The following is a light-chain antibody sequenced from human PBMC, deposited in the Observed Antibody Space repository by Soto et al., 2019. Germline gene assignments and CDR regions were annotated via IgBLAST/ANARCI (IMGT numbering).Light chain of an antibody. V-gene: IGKV3-15*01. CDR2: GAS. CDR1: QSVSSN. Sequence: EIVMTQSPATLSVSPGERATLSCRASQSVSSNLAWYQQKPGQAPRLLIYGASTRATGIPARFSGSGSGTEFTLNISSLQSEDFAGYYCQQYNNWPPWTFRQGAKVEIK. CDR3: QQYNNWPPWT. J-gene: IGKJ1*01.